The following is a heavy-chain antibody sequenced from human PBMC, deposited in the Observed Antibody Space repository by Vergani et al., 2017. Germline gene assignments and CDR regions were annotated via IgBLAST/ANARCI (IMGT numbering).Heavy chain of an antibody. CDR3: AKHFRGWGIDY. D-gene: IGHD3-16*01. J-gene: IGHJ4*02. CDR2: IQFDGSNQ. V-gene: IGHV3-30*02. Sequence: QVQLVESGGGVVQRGGSLRLFCATSGFTLSHYDMQWIRQGPGKGLEFVAFIQFDGSNQYYADSVKGRFTLSRDFSNNTLYLQMNSLRTDDTATYYCAKHFRGWGIDYWGQGTQVIVSS. CDR1: GFTLSHYD.